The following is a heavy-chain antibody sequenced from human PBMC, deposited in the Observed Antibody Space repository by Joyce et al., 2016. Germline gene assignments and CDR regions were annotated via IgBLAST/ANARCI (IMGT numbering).Heavy chain of an antibody. J-gene: IGHJ4*02. CDR1: RFAFSSYA. CDR3: AKDQDYGDYSVDY. Sequence: EVQLLESGGGLVQPGGSLRLSCAASRFAFSSYAMCWVRQAPGKGLEWFSTSSSSGGRTYYADSWKGRFTISRDKSENTLYLQMNSLRAGDTAVYYCAKDQDYGDYSVDYWGQGTLVTVSS. D-gene: IGHD4-17*01. CDR2: SSSSGGRT. V-gene: IGHV3-23*01.